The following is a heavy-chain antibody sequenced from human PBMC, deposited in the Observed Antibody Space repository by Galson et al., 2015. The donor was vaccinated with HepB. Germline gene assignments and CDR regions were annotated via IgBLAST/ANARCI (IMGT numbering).Heavy chain of an antibody. V-gene: IGHV1-3*01. CDR3: ARDGKWFGDSNWFDP. CDR1: GYTFTSYA. Sequence: SVKVSCKASGYTFTSYAMHWVRQAPGQRLEWMGWINAGNGNTKYSQKFQGRVTITRDTSASTAYMELSSLRSEDTAVYYCARDGKWFGDSNWFDPWGQGTLVTVSS. D-gene: IGHD3-10*01. J-gene: IGHJ5*02. CDR2: INAGNGNT.